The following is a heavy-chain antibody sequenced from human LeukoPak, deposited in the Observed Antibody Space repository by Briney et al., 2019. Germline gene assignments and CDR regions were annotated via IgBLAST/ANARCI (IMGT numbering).Heavy chain of an antibody. CDR2: IYYSGST. CDR3: ARDRQQLGYYDY. D-gene: IGHD6-13*01. V-gene: IGHV4-59*01. J-gene: IGHJ4*02. Sequence: SETLSLTCTVSGGSISSYYWSRIRQPPGKGLEWIGYIYYSGSTNYNPSLKSRVTISVDTSKNQFSLKLSSVTAADTAVYYCARDRQQLGYYDYWGQGTLVTVSS. CDR1: GGSISSYY.